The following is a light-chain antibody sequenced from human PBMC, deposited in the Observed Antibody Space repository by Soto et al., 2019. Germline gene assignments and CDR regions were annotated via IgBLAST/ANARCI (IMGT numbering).Light chain of an antibody. Sequence: QSALTQPASVSGSPGQSITISCTGTSSDIGSYNYVAWYQQFPGKTPKLIIYEVRNRPSGVSFRFSGSKSGNTASLTISGLQAEDGADYYCISYRGSDPSYVFGTGTKLTGL. J-gene: IGLJ1*01. CDR2: EVR. V-gene: IGLV2-14*01. CDR3: ISYRGSDPSYV. CDR1: SSDIGSYNY.